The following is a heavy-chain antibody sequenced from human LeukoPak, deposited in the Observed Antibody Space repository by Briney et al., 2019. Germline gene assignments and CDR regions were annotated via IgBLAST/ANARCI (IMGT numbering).Heavy chain of an antibody. Sequence: SGTLSLTCAVSGGSISSSNWWSWVRQPPGKGLEWIGEIYHSGSTNYNPSLKSRVTISVDKSKNQFSLKLSSVTAADTAVYYCARGGAYTRSGSYSPWDFDYWGQGTLVTVSS. D-gene: IGHD3-10*01. V-gene: IGHV4-4*02. J-gene: IGHJ4*02. CDR3: ARGGAYTRSGSYSPWDFDY. CDR1: GGSISSSNW. CDR2: IYHSGST.